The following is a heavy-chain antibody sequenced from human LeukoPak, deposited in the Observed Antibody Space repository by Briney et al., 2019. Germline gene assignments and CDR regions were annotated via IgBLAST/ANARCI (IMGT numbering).Heavy chain of an antibody. CDR2: VSGSDGIT. Sequence: GGSLRLSCAASGFTFISYAMSWVRQAPGKGLEWVSGVSGSDGITYYADSVKGRFAVSRNNSKNTLYLQMNSLRAEDTAVYYCAKGGVYDFWIRDFFDYWGQGTRVTVSS. CDR3: AKGGVYDFWIRDFFDY. D-gene: IGHD3-3*01. V-gene: IGHV3-23*01. CDR1: GFTFISYA. J-gene: IGHJ4*02.